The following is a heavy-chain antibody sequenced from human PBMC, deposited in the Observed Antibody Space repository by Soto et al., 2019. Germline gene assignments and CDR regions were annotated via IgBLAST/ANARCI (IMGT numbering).Heavy chain of an antibody. V-gene: IGHV3-72*01. J-gene: IGHJ4*02. CDR3: ARAQKVGITALDC. CDR2: TRNKADSYTT. Sequence: PGGSLRLSCAASGFTFSDHYMDWIRQAPGKGLEWVGRTRNKADSYTTEYAASVKGRFTISRDDSKNSLYLQMNSLKTEDTAVYFCARAQKVGITALDCWGQGTLVTVSS. D-gene: IGHD1-26*01. CDR1: GFTFSDHY.